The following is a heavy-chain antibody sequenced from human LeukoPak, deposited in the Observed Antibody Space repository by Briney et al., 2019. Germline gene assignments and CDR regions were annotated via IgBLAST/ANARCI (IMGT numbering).Heavy chain of an antibody. Sequence: GGSLRLSCAASGFTFSSYGMHWVRQAPGKGLEWVAVIWYDGSNKYYADSVKGRFTISRDNSKNTLYLQMNSLRDEDTAVYYCAAKAVAGTGDYWGQGTLVTVSS. CDR1: GFTFSSYG. D-gene: IGHD6-19*01. J-gene: IGHJ4*02. CDR3: AAKAVAGTGDY. CDR2: IWYDGSNK. V-gene: IGHV3-33*01.